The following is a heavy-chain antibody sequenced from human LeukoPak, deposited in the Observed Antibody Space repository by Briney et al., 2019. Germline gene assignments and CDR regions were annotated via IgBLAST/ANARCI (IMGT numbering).Heavy chain of an antibody. V-gene: IGHV3-15*01. Sequence: GGSLRLSCAASGFTFSNAWMSWVRQAPGKGLEWVGRIKRKNDGGSTEYSAPVKGRFTISRDDSENTLYLQMNSLKNEDTAVYYCTTGSVRSDYWGQGTLVSVSS. D-gene: IGHD5-24*01. J-gene: IGHJ4*02. CDR2: IKRKNDGGST. CDR3: TTGSVRSDY. CDR1: GFTFSNAW.